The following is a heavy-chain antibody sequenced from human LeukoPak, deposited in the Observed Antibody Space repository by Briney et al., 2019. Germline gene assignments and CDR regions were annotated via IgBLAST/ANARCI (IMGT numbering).Heavy chain of an antibody. J-gene: IGHJ3*02. CDR1: GGSISSYY. D-gene: IGHD2-15*01. V-gene: IGHV4-59*08. Sequence: SETLSLTCTVSGGSISSYYWSWIRQPPGKGLEWIGYICYSGSTNYNPSLKSRVTISVDTSKNQFSLKLSSVTAADTAVYYCARLLKKNCSGGSCYSFDIWGQGTMVTVSS. CDR3: ARLLKKNCSGGSCYSFDI. CDR2: ICYSGST.